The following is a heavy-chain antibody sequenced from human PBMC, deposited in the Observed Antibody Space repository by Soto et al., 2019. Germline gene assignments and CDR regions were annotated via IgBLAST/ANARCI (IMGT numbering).Heavy chain of an antibody. CDR1: GFTFSRYP. Sequence: EVHLLESGGGLVQPGGSLRLSCAASGFTFSRYPLNWVRQAPGKGLEWVAEISGSGTSTYYAPSVKGRFIISSDSSKNTFYLRMNSLRAEDTATYYCARSLSALFSLGDFNYWGQGALVTVSA. J-gene: IGHJ4*02. CDR2: ISGSGTST. V-gene: IGHV3-23*01. CDR3: ARSLSALFSLGDFNY. D-gene: IGHD2-21*01.